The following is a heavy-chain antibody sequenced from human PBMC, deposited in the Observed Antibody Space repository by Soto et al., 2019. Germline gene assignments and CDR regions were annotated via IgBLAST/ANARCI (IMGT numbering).Heavy chain of an antibody. J-gene: IGHJ4*02. D-gene: IGHD3-22*01. CDR1: GGTFSSYA. CDR2: IIPIFGTA. Sequence: ASVKVFCKASGGTFSSYAISWVRQAPGQGLEWMGGIIPIFGTANYAQKFQGRVTITADESTSTAYMELSSLRSEDTAVYYCASRYYYDSSGYYYQFDYWGQGTLVTVSS. V-gene: IGHV1-69*13. CDR3: ASRYYYDSSGYYYQFDY.